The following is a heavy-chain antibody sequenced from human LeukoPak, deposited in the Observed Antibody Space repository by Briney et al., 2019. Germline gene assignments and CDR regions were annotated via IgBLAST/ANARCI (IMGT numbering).Heavy chain of an antibody. CDR2: ISAYNGNT. J-gene: IGHJ4*02. CDR1: GYTFTSYG. V-gene: IGHV1-18*01. D-gene: IGHD3-22*01. Sequence: ASVKVSCKASGYTFTSYGISWVRQAPGQGLEWMGWISAYNGNTNYAQKLQGRVTMTTDTSTSTAYMELRSLRSDDTAVYYCARVGYYYDSSGHWGFFDYWSQGTLVTVSS. CDR3: ARVGYYYDSSGHWGFFDY.